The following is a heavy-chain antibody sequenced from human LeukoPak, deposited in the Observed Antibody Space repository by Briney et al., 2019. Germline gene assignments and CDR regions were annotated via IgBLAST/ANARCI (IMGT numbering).Heavy chain of an antibody. D-gene: IGHD6-19*01. Sequence: GGSLRLSCAASGFTFSHYEMNWVRQAPGKGLEWVSVIYSGGSTYYADSVKGRFTISRDNSKNTLYLQMNSLRAEDTAVYYCARGAVAGNFDYWGQGTLVTVSS. J-gene: IGHJ4*02. V-gene: IGHV3-53*01. CDR2: IYSGGST. CDR1: GFTFSHYE. CDR3: ARGAVAGNFDY.